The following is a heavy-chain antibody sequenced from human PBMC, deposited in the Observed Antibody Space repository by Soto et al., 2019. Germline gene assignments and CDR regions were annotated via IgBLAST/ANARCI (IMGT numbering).Heavy chain of an antibody. J-gene: IGHJ6*03. CDR2: LGGNGFTT. V-gene: IGHV3-23*01. D-gene: IGHD2-2*01. Sequence: EVQLLESGGGLVQPGGSLRLSCVVSGFTFGSYAMSWVRQAPEKGPEWVAILGGNGFTTYYADSVKGRFTISGDKSKSTLFLQMNSLRADDTGVYYCAKALLPSLNFFYYRDVWGRGTSVTVYS. CDR1: GFTFGSYA. CDR3: AKALLPSLNFFYYRDV.